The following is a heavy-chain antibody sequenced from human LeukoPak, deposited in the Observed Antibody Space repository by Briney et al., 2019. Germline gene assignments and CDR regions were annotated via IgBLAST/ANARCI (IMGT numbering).Heavy chain of an antibody. CDR1: GFPLSSYS. J-gene: IGHJ5*02. CDR2: ISSSGSAI. CDR3: ATGYCSSTSCPNWFDT. V-gene: IGHV3-48*01. D-gene: IGHD2-2*01. Sequence: GGSLRLSCAASGFPLSSYSINWVRQAPGKGLEWVSYISSSGSAIYYVDSVKGRFTVSRDNAKNSLFLQMNSLRAEDTAVYYCATGYCSSTSCPNWFDTWGQGSLVTVSS.